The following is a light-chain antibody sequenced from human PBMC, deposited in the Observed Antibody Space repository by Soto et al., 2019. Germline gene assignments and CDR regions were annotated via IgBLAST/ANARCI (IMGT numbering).Light chain of an antibody. V-gene: IGKV1-17*01. J-gene: IGKJ1*01. CDR1: QGIRND. Sequence: DIPITQSPSSLSASVGDRMTITCRASQGIRNDLGWYQQKPGKAPKRLIYAASSLQSGVPSRFSGSGSGTDFTLTISSLQPEDFATYYCQQYNSYRTFGQGTKVDIK. CDR2: AAS. CDR3: QQYNSYRT.